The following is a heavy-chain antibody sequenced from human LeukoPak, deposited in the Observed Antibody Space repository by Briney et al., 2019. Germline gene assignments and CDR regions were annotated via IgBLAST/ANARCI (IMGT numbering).Heavy chain of an antibody. D-gene: IGHD6-13*01. CDR1: GGTFSSYA. J-gene: IGHJ5*02. CDR2: IIPIFGTA. V-gene: IGHV1-69*05. Sequence: ASVKVSCKASGGTFSSYAISWVRQAPGQGLEWMGGIIPIFGTANYAQKFQGRVTITTDESTSTAYMELSSLRSEDTAVYYCARVVDVAAAAHNWFDPWGQGTLVTVSS. CDR3: ARVVDVAAAAHNWFDP.